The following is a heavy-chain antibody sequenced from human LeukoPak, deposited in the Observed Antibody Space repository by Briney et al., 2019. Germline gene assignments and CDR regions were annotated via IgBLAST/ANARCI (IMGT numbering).Heavy chain of an antibody. D-gene: IGHD4-23*01. CDR3: ARDSSNSHYYYYYGMDV. Sequence: SETLSLTCAVSGGSISSSNWWSWVRQPPGKGLEWIGEIYHSGSTNYNPSLKSRVTISVDKSKNQFSLKLSSVTAADTAVYYCARDSSNSHYYYYYGMDVWGQGTTVTVSS. V-gene: IGHV4-4*02. CDR2: IYHSGST. CDR1: GGSISSSNW. J-gene: IGHJ6*02.